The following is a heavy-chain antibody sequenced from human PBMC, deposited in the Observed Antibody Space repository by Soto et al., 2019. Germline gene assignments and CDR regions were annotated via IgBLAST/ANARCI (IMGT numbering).Heavy chain of an antibody. J-gene: IGHJ6*02. V-gene: IGHV4-39*01. D-gene: IGHD2-2*01. CDR1: GGSISSSSYY. Sequence: SETLSLTCTVSGGSISSSSYYWGWIRQPPGKGLEWIGSIYYSGSTYYNPSLKSRVTISVDTSKNQFSLKLSSVTAADTAVYYCARTAPAGAMLSSPGMDVWGQGTTVTVSS. CDR3: ARTAPAGAMLSSPGMDV. CDR2: IYYSGST.